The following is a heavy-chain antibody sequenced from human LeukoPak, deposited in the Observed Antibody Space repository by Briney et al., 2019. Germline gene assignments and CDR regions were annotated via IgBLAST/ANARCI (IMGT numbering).Heavy chain of an antibody. J-gene: IGHJ4*02. CDR2: ISAYSGNT. Sequence: GASVKVSCKASGYTFTSYGISWVRQAPGQGLEWMGWISAYSGNTNYAQKLQGRVTMTTDTSTSTAYMELRSLRSDDTAVYYCARWPRGYYDSSGHYYFDYWGQGTLVTVSS. CDR1: GYTFTSYG. CDR3: ARWPRGYYDSSGHYYFDY. D-gene: IGHD3-22*01. V-gene: IGHV1-18*01.